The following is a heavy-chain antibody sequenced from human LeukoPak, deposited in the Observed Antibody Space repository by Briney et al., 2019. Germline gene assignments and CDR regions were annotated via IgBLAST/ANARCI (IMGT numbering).Heavy chain of an antibody. CDR2: IWYDGSNK. V-gene: IGHV3-33*01. CDR3: ASSQLDAFDI. CDR1: GFTFSSYG. Sequence: GRSLRLSCAASGFTFSSYGMHWVRQAPGKGLEWVAVIWYDGSNKYYADSVKGRFTISRDNSKNTLYLQMDSLRAEDTAVYYCASSQLDAFDIWGQGTMVTVSS. D-gene: IGHD2-2*01. J-gene: IGHJ3*02.